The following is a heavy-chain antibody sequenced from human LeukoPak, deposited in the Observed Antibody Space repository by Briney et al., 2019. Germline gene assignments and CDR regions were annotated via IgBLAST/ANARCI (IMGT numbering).Heavy chain of an antibody. CDR3: ARGMWLSRYQYDY. CDR2: IYYSGST. CDR1: GGSNSSHY. J-gene: IGHJ4*02. D-gene: IGHD3-22*01. Sequence: PSETLSLTCTVSGGSNSSHYWSWIRQPPGKGLEWIGYIYYSGSTNYNPSLKSRVTISVDTSKNQFSLKLSSVTAADTAVYYCARGMWLSRYQYDYWGQGTLVTVSS. V-gene: IGHV4-59*11.